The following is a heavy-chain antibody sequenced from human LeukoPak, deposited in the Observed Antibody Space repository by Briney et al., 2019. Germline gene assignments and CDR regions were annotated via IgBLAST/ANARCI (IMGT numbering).Heavy chain of an antibody. CDR1: GGSISSGGYY. D-gene: IGHD3-10*01. V-gene: IGHV4-31*03. Sequence: TSETLSLTCTVSGGSISSGGYYWSWIRQHPGKGLEWIGYIYHSGFTYYNPSLKGRVTILVDMSKNQFSLKLSSVTAAVTALYYWARVPEGGYGSGSYYNAVDIWGQGTMVTVSS. CDR3: ARVPEGGYGSGSYYNAVDI. J-gene: IGHJ3*02. CDR2: IYHSGFT.